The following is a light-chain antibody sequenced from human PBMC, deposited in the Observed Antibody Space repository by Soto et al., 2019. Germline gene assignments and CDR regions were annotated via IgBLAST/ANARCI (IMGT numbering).Light chain of an antibody. CDR2: GAS. V-gene: IGKV3-20*01. CDR3: QQYGSSPRT. Sequence: EIVLTQSPGTLSLSPGKRVTLSCRASQSVSSSYLAWYQHKPGQAPRLLIYGASSRATGIPDRFSGSGSGTDFTLTISRLEPEDSAVYYCQQYGSSPRTFGQGTKVEIK. J-gene: IGKJ1*01. CDR1: QSVSSSY.